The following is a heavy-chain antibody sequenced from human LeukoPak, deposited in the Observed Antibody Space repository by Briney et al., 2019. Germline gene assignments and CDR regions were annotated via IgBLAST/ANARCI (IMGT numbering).Heavy chain of an antibody. V-gene: IGHV3-9*01. CDR3: AREPYIAAAARPDY. Sequence: GRSLRLSCAASGFTFDDYAMHWVRQAPGKGLEWVSGISWNSGSIGYADSVKGRFTISRDNAKNSLYLQMNSLRAEDTAVYYCAREPYIAAAARPDYWGQGTLVTVSS. J-gene: IGHJ4*02. CDR1: GFTFDDYA. CDR2: ISWNSGSI. D-gene: IGHD6-13*01.